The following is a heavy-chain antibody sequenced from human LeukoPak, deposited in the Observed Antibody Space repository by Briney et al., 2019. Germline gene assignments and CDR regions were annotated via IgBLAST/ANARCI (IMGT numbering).Heavy chain of an antibody. CDR2: IYYSGST. Sequence: SSETLSLTCTVSGGSISSSSYYWGWIRQPPGKGLEWIGSIYYSGSTYYNPSLKSRVTISVDTSKNQFSLKLSSVTAADTAVYYCARDHAYYPYMDVWGKGTTVTISS. CDR3: ARDHAYYPYMDV. D-gene: IGHD3-10*01. CDR1: GGSISSSSYY. J-gene: IGHJ6*03. V-gene: IGHV4-39*07.